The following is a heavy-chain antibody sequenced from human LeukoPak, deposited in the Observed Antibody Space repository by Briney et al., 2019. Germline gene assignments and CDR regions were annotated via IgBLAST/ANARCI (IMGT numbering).Heavy chain of an antibody. Sequence: PSETLSLTCTVSGGSLSSSSYSWGWIRQPPGKGLEWIGSIYYSGSTYYNPSLKSRVTISVDTSKNQFSLKLSSVTAADTAVFYCARRDSIYSFDSWGQGTLVTVSS. CDR3: ARRDSIYSFDS. CDR2: IYYSGST. J-gene: IGHJ4*02. V-gene: IGHV4-39*01. D-gene: IGHD4-11*01. CDR1: GGSLSSSSYS.